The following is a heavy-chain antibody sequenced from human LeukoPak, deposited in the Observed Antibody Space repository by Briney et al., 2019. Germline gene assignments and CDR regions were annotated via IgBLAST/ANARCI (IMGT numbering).Heavy chain of an antibody. V-gene: IGHV1-24*01. J-gene: IGHJ3*01. D-gene: IGHD4/OR15-4a*01. Sequence: ASVKVSCKVSGYTLTELSMHWVRQAPGKGLEWMGGFDPEDGGTVYAQKFQGRVTMTTDTSTSTAHLEMRSLRPDDTAVYYCARETIEAFDVWGQGTMVTVSS. CDR2: FDPEDGGT. CDR1: GYTLTELS. CDR3: ARETIEAFDV.